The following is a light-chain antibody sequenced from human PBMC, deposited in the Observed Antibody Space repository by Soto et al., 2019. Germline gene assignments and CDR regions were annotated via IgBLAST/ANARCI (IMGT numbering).Light chain of an antibody. Sequence: IVMTQSPATLSVSPGERATLSCRASQSVSSNLAWYQQKPGQAPRLLIYGASNRATGIPDRFSGGGSGTDFTLTISRLEPEDFAVYYCQQFSSYPLTFGGGTKVDIK. J-gene: IGKJ4*01. CDR3: QQFSSYPLT. CDR2: GAS. V-gene: IGKV3D-15*01. CDR1: QSVSSN.